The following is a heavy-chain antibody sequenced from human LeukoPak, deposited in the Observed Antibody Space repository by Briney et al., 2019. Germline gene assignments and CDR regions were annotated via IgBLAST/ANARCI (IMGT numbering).Heavy chain of an antibody. J-gene: IGHJ3*02. Sequence: SETLSLTCTVSGGSISSYYWNWIRQPPGKGLEWIGYSHYSGSSNYSPPLKSRVTISVDTSKNQFSLKLSSVTAADTAVYYCARWESAYYAFDIWGQGTMVTVSS. CDR2: SHYSGSS. V-gene: IGHV4-59*12. D-gene: IGHD1-26*01. CDR1: GGSISSYY. CDR3: ARWESAYYAFDI.